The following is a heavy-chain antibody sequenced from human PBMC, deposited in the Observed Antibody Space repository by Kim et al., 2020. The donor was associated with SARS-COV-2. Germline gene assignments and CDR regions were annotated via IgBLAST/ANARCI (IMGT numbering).Heavy chain of an antibody. CDR2: IDTSGDVI. D-gene: IGHD6-13*01. V-gene: IGHV3-21*05. J-gene: IGHJ4*02. Sequence: GGSLRLSCATSGFTFNNYHMYWVRQTPGKGLEWVSWIDTSGDVIYYGDSVQGRFTISRDNAKTSLFLQMNSLRVEDTAVYYCARDQSWVRDFWGRGTLVTVSS. CDR3: ARDQSWVRDF. CDR1: GFTFNNYH.